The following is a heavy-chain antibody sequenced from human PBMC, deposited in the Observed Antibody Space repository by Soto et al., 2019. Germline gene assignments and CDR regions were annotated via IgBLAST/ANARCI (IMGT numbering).Heavy chain of an antibody. CDR2: ISGSGGST. J-gene: IGHJ4*02. V-gene: IGHV3-23*01. CDR1: GFTFSSYA. Sequence: EVQLLESGGGLVQPGGSLRLSCAASGFTFSSYAMSWVRQAPGKGLEWVSAISGSGGSTYYADSVKGRFTISRDNSKNMLYLQMNSLSAEDTAVYYCANDREGKWLVDRSFDYWGQGTLVTVSS. D-gene: IGHD6-19*01. CDR3: ANDREGKWLVDRSFDY.